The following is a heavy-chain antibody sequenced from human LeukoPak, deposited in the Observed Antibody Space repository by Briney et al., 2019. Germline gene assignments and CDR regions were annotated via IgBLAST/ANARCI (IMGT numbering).Heavy chain of an antibody. J-gene: IGHJ4*01. D-gene: IGHD2-21*01. CDR1: GLSLNSYA. CDR2: SSNDGK. Sequence: GGSLRLSCTASGLSLNSYAMSWVRQVPGKGLEWVSASSNDGKWYAESVRGRFTISRDTSKNTVCLQMNSLRVEDAGVYYCAKAPVTSCRGAFCYPFDYWGHGTLVTVSS. V-gene: IGHV3-23*01. CDR3: AKAPVTSCRGAFCYPFDY.